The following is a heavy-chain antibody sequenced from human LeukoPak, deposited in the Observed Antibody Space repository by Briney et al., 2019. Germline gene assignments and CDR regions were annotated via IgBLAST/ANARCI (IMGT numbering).Heavy chain of an antibody. CDR3: ARARTRFDY. D-gene: IGHD1-14*01. CDR1: GFTFSSYA. J-gene: IGHJ4*02. Sequence: GGSLRLSCAASGFTFSSYAMSWVRQAPGKGLEWVSSISSSSSYIYYADSVKGRFTISRDNAKNSLYLQMNSLRAEDTAVYYCARARTRFDYWGQGTLVTVSS. CDR2: ISSSSSYI. V-gene: IGHV3-21*01.